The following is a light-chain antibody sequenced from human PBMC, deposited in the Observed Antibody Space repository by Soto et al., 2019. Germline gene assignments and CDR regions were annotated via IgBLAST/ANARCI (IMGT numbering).Light chain of an antibody. V-gene: IGKV1-39*01. CDR3: QQNGISPPT. J-gene: IGKJ1*01. Sequence: PMSLSPSSRSASVGDSGPITCPTRHTSSTYLNWYQQTPGKAPKLLIYAAFSRHSGIPSRFSGSGSGTDFTLTISSLHPEDSAAYFCQQNGISPPTFGQGTKVDI. CDR1: HTSSTY. CDR2: AAF.